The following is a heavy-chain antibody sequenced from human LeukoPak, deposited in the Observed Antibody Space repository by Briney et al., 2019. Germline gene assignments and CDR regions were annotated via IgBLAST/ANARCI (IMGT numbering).Heavy chain of an antibody. CDR1: GGSISSYH. J-gene: IGHJ5*02. V-gene: IGHV4-59*01. CDR3: ARGPEYSSSWYSWFDP. D-gene: IGHD6-13*01. Sequence: SETLSLTCTVSGGSISSYHWSWIRQPPGKGLEWIGYIYYGGSTNYNPSLKSRVTISVDTSKNQFSLKLSSVTAADTAVYYCARGPEYSSSWYSWFDPWGQGTLVTVSS. CDR2: IYYGGST.